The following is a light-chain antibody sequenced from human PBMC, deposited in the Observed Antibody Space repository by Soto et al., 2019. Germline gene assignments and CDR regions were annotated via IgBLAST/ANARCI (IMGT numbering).Light chain of an antibody. Sequence: ERVLTHAAAALSVSPGERASLSCRASQSISSNLAWYQQKPGQAPRLLIYDASTRATGIPARFSGSGSGTEFTLTISSLQSEDFAVYYCQQYSNWPETFGQGTKV. J-gene: IGKJ1*01. CDR3: QQYSNWPET. CDR1: QSISSN. V-gene: IGKV3-15*01. CDR2: DAS.